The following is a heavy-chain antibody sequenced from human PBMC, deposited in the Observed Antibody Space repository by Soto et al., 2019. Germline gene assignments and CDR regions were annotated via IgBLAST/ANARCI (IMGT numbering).Heavy chain of an antibody. CDR2: IYYSGGT. D-gene: IGHD4-17*01. CDR3: ARRYGDCFDY. Sequence: SETLSLTCTVSGGSISSYYWSWIRQPPGKGLEWIGYIYYSGGTNYNPSLKSRVTISVDTSKNQFSLKLSSVTAADTAVYYCARRYGDCFDYWGQGTLVTVS. V-gene: IGHV4-59*08. J-gene: IGHJ4*02. CDR1: GGSISSYY.